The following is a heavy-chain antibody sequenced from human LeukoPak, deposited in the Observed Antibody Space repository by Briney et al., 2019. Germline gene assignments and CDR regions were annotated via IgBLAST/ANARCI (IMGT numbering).Heavy chain of an antibody. CDR3: ASGFSSSPYFDY. J-gene: IGHJ4*02. CDR1: GFTFSTYY. CDR2: INGSSSYI. V-gene: IGHV3-21*01. Sequence: GGSLRLSCAASGFTFSTYYMNWVRQAPGKGLEWVSFINGSSSYIYYADSVKGRFTLSRDNAKNSLFLQMNSLREEDTAVYYCASGFSSSPYFDYWGQGTLVTVSS. D-gene: IGHD6-6*01.